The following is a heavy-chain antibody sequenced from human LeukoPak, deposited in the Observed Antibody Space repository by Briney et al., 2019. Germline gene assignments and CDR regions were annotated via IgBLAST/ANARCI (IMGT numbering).Heavy chain of an antibody. CDR3: ARDGTAAGLYFDL. CDR2: IRQDGGEK. Sequence: GGSLRLSCAVSGFTFSEYWMNWVRQAPGKGLEWVASIRQDGGEKSYVDSVKGRFTISRDNTKRSLYLQMSSLRAEDTAVYYCARDGTAAGLYFDLWGQGTLVTVSS. V-gene: IGHV3-7*01. J-gene: IGHJ4*01. D-gene: IGHD6-13*01. CDR1: GFTFSEYW.